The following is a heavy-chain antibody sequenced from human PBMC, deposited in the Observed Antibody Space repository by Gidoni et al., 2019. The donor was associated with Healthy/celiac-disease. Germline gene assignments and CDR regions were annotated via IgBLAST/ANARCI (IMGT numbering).Heavy chain of an antibody. J-gene: IGHJ4*02. D-gene: IGHD3-10*01. CDR3: AKDRRDSMVRSWPDY. V-gene: IGHV3-23*01. Sequence: EVQLLESGGGLVQHGGSLRLSCAASGFTFSSYAMSWVRQAPGKGLEWVAAISGSGGSTYYADSVKGRFTISRDNSKNTRYLQMNSLRAEDTAVYYCAKDRRDSMVRSWPDYWGQGTLVTVSS. CDR2: ISGSGGST. CDR1: GFTFSSYA.